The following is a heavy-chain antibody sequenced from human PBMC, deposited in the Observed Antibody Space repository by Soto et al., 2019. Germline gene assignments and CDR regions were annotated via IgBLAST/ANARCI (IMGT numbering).Heavy chain of an antibody. CDR3: AHPRGYGVFDAVDI. D-gene: IGHD4-17*01. CDR2: ISSSGDTT. CDR1: GFMFSTYA. J-gene: IGHJ3*02. V-gene: IGHV3-23*01. Sequence: GGSLRLSCAASGFMFSTYAMNWVRQAPGKGLEWVSAISSSGDTTYYAESVRGRFTISRDNSINTPYLQMSSLRTEDTAVFYCAHPRGYGVFDAVDIWGQGTMVTVSS.